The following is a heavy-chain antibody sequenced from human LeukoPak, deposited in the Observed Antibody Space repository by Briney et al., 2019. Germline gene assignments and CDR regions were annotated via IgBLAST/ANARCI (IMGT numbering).Heavy chain of an antibody. J-gene: IGHJ3*02. CDR3: ARHFTYYYDSSGYPRDSFDN. CDR1: YGSISGYY. V-gene: IGHV4-59*08. Sequence: SETLSLTCSVSYGSISGYYWSWIRQSPGKELVWIGYIYYSGSTNYNPSLKSRVTISADMSKNQVSLKLSSVTAADTALYYCARHFTYYYDSSGYPRDSFDNWGHGTMVTVSS. CDR2: IYYSGST. D-gene: IGHD3-22*01.